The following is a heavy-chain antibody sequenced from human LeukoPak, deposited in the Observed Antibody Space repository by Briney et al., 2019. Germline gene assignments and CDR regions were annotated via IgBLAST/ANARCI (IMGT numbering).Heavy chain of an antibody. J-gene: IGHJ4*02. D-gene: IGHD3-16*01. CDR1: GGSFSIYY. CDR3: ARGLGPWGY. CDR2: IYYSGST. Sequence: SETLSLTCTVSGGSFSIYYLNSIRQPPGKGLEWIGYIYYSGSTNYNPSLKSRVTISVDTSKNQFSLKLSSVAVSDTAVYYCARGLGPWGYWGQGTLVTVSS. V-gene: IGHV4-59*08.